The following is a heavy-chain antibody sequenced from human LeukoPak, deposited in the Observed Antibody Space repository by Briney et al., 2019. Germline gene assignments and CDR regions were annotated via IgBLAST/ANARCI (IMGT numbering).Heavy chain of an antibody. CDR3: ARVLVAARWRYYYYYMDV. Sequence: SQTLSLTCTVSGGSISSGSYYWSWIRQPAGKGLEWSGRIYTSGSTNYNPSLKSRVTISVDTSKNQFSLKLSSVTAADTAVYYCARVLVAARWRYYYYYMDVWGKGTTVTVSS. J-gene: IGHJ6*03. CDR1: GGSISSGSYY. V-gene: IGHV4-61*02. D-gene: IGHD6-6*01. CDR2: IYTSGST.